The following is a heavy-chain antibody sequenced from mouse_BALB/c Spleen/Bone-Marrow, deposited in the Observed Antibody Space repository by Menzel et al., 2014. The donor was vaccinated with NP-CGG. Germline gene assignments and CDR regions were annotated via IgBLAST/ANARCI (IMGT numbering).Heavy chain of an antibody. J-gene: IGHJ1*01. CDR2: ISTGGSQT. D-gene: IGHD2-3*01. V-gene: IGHV5-6*02. CDR1: GFTFSSYG. CDR3: ARRGYDNSYWYFGV. Sequence: DVQLVESGGDLVKPGGSLKLSCAASGFTFSSYGMSWVRQTPDKRLEWVATISTGGSQTYYTDSVEGRFTISRDNAKNTLYLQMSSLKSEDSAIYYCARRGYDNSYWYFGVWGAGTTVTVSS.